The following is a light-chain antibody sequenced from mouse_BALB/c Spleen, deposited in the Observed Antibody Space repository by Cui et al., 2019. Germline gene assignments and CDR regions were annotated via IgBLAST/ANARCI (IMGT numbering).Light chain of an antibody. J-gene: IGKJ1*01. CDR2: STS. CDR1: SSVSY. CDR3: HQWSSYPWT. Sequence: QIVLIQSPAIMSASLGEEITLTCSASSSVSYIHWYQQKSGTSPKLLIYSTSNLASGVPSRFSGSGSGTFYSLTISSVEAEDAADYYCHQWSSYPWTFGGGSKLEIK. V-gene: IGKV4-80*01.